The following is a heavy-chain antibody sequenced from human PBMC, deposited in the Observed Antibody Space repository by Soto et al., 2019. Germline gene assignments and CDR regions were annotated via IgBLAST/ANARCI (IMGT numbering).Heavy chain of an antibody. CDR3: ASGLTCSGGSRYLFAS. J-gene: IGHJ5*01. V-gene: IGHV1-8*01. CDR1: GYTFTSYD. Sequence: VKVSCKASGYTFTSYDINWVRQATGQGLEWMGWMNPNSGNTGYAQKFQGRVTMTRNTSISTAYMELSSLRSEDTAVYYCASGLTCSGGSRYLFASWTQGTLVTVSS. CDR2: MNPNSGNT. D-gene: IGHD2-15*01.